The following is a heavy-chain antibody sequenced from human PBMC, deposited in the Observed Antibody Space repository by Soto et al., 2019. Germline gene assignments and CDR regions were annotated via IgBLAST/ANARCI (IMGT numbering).Heavy chain of an antibody. V-gene: IGHV4-39*01. CDR2: IYYSGST. D-gene: IGHD5-18*01. J-gene: IGHJ2*01. CDR1: GGSISSSSYY. CDR3: ARRGYGPIVGGYFDL. Sequence: QLQLQESGPGLVKPSETLSLTCTVSGGSISSSSYYWGWIRQPPGKGLEWIGSIYYSGSTYYNPSLKSRVTISVDTSNNQFSLKLSSVTAADTAVYYCARRGYGPIVGGYFDLWGRGTLVTVSS.